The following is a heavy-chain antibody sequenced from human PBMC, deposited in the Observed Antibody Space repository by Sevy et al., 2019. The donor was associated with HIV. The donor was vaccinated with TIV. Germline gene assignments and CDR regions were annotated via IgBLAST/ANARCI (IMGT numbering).Heavy chain of an antibody. D-gene: IGHD1-1*01. J-gene: IGHJ4*02. CDR2: IYYSGST. CDR3: ARLRLSGGVTTGSYYFDY. CDR1: GGSISSSSYY. V-gene: IGHV4-39*01. Sequence: SETLSLTCTVSGGSISSSSYYWGWIRQPPGKGLEWIGIIYYSGSTYYNPSLKSRVTIFVDTSKNQFSLKLRSVTAADTALYYRARLRLSGGVTTGSYYFDYWGQGTLVTVSS.